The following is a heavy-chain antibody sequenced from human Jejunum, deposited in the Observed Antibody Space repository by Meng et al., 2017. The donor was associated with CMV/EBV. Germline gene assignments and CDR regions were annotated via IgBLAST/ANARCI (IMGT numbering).Heavy chain of an antibody. Sequence: QVQLVQSGAEVKKPGASVKVPCKVSGHTLTEFPMHWVRQTPGKGLEWMGAFDPEDDETIYAQRFQGRLTMSEATFTDTAYMELSNLRSEDTAVYYCATGIRGVTSYYLDYWGQGTLVTVAS. V-gene: IGHV1-24*01. CDR2: FDPEDDET. CDR3: ATGIRGVTSYYLDY. CDR1: GHTLTEFP. D-gene: IGHD3-10*01. J-gene: IGHJ4*02.